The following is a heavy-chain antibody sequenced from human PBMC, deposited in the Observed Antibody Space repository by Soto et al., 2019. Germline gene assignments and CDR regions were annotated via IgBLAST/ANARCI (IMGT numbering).Heavy chain of an antibody. CDR2: TIPVFNTA. J-gene: IGHJ3*02. D-gene: IGHD3-10*01. Sequence: QVQLEQSGAEVKKPGSSVKISCKASGGTLSDHGVSWLRQAPGQGLEWVGGTIPVFNTANYAPKFQGRVTIAADKYTNIAYMELGSMSSDDTAFYYCARGVYGSGNYYTGPSAFDIWGQGTLVIVSS. V-gene: IGHV1-69*06. CDR1: GGTLSDHG. CDR3: ARGVYGSGNYYTGPSAFDI.